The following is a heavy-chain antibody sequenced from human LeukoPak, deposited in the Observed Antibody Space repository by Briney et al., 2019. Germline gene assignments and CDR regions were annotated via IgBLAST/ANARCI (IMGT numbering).Heavy chain of an antibody. CDR3: ARTRYSSSSGPYNWFDP. CDR1: GYSFNSYW. V-gene: IGHV5-51*01. D-gene: IGHD6-6*01. J-gene: IGHJ5*02. Sequence: GESLKTSCKGSGYSFNSYWHGWVRQMPRKGLEWMGIIYPGGSDTRYSTSFQGQVTISADKSISTAYLQWSSLKASDTAMYYCARTRYSSSSGPYNWFDPWGQGTLVTVSS. CDR2: IYPGGSDT.